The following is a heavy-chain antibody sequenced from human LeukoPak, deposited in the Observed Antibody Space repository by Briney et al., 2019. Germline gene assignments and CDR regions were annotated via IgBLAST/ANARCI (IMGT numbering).Heavy chain of an antibody. J-gene: IGHJ4*02. Sequence: PGGSLRLSCAASGFTFSSYGMHGVRQAPGKGLEWVAVISYDGSNKYYADSVKGRFTISRDNSKNTLYLQMNSLRAEDTAVYYCAKELTSSGWFDYWGQGTLVTVSS. D-gene: IGHD6-19*01. CDR2: ISYDGSNK. V-gene: IGHV3-30*18. CDR3: AKELTSSGWFDY. CDR1: GFTFSSYG.